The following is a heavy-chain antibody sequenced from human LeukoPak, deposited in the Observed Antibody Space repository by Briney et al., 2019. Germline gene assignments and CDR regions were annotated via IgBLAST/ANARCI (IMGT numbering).Heavy chain of an antibody. J-gene: IGHJ3*02. CDR3: ARGGNYLPFDI. CDR2: INPSGGST. V-gene: IGHV1-46*01. D-gene: IGHD1-26*01. CDR1: GYTFTIYY. Sequence: ASVKVSCKASGYTFTIYYMHWVRQAPGQGLEWMGIINPSGGSTSYAQKFQDRVTMTRDTSTSTVYMDLTSLRSEDTAVYYCARGGNYLPFDIWGQGTMVTVSS.